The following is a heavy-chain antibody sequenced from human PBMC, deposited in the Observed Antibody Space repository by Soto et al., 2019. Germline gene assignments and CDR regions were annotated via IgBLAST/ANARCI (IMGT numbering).Heavy chain of an antibody. CDR3: ARPTFHGPGSYQYGMDV. J-gene: IGHJ6*02. D-gene: IGHD3-10*01. V-gene: IGHV5-51*01. CDR2: VYPRDSDT. Sequence: PGESLKISCKASGYIFIDYWIGWVRQMPGKGLEWMGIVYPRDSDTRYSPSFQGQVTISADRSTGTAFLQWRSLKASDTAMYYCARPTFHGPGSYQYGMDVWGQGPTVTVYS. CDR1: GYIFIDYW.